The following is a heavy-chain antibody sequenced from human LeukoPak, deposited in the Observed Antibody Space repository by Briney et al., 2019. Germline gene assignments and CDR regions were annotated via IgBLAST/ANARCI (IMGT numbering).Heavy chain of an antibody. J-gene: IGHJ5*02. V-gene: IGHV4-61*02. D-gene: IGHD6-13*01. CDR2: IYTSRST. CDR3: ARAYSSNFGFDP. CDR1: GGSINSGGYH. Sequence: SQTLSLTCTVSGGSINSGGYHWSWLRPPAGKGLEWIGRIYTSRSTNYHPSLKSRVTVSLDASTNQFSLKLSSVTAADTAVYYCARAYSSNFGFDPWGQGTLVTVSS.